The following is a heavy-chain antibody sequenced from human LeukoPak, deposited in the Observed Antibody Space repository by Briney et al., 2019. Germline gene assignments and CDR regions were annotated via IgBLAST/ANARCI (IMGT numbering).Heavy chain of an antibody. J-gene: IGHJ4*02. CDR1: GLTFSRET. CDR2: ISYDGRNK. D-gene: IGHD3-10*01. CDR3: AKDADTYGSTYYFDY. V-gene: IGHV3-30*18. Sequence: GGSLRLSCVVSGLTFSRETMGWVRQAPGKGLEWVAVISYDGRNKYYADSVKGRFTISRDNSKNTLYVQMNSLRAEDTAVYYCAKDADTYGSTYYFDYWGQGTLVTVSS.